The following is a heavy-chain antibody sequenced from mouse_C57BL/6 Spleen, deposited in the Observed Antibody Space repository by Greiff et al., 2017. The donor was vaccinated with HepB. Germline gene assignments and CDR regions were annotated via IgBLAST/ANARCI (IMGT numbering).Heavy chain of an antibody. V-gene: IGHV5-16*01. D-gene: IGHD1-1*01. CDR1: GFTFSDYY. CDR2: INYDGSST. J-gene: IGHJ4*01. Sequence: EVHLVESEGGLVQPGSSMKLSCTASGFTFSDYYMAWVRQVPEKGLEWVANINYDGSSTYYLDSLKSRFIISRDNAKNILYLQMSSLKSEDTATYYCARGGYYYGSTSYAMDYWGQGTSVTVSS. CDR3: ARGGYYYGSTSYAMDY.